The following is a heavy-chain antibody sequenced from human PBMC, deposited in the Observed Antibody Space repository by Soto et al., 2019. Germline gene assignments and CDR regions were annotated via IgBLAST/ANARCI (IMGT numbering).Heavy chain of an antibody. CDR3: AREADIAVAGYYYYYGMDV. CDR1: GYTFTSYG. Sequence: VKVSCKASGYTFTSYGISWVRQAPGQGLEWMGWISAYNGNTNYAQKLQGRVTMTTDTSTSTAYMELRSLRSDDTAVYYCAREADIAVAGYYYYYGMDVWGQGTTVTVSS. CDR2: ISAYNGNT. D-gene: IGHD6-19*01. V-gene: IGHV1-18*04. J-gene: IGHJ6*02.